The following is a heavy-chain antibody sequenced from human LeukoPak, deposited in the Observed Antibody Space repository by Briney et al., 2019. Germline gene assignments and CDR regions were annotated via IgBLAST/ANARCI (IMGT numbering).Heavy chain of an antibody. Sequence: SVKVSFTASGFTFTSSAMQRVRQPRGQRLGWIGWIVVGSGNTNNAQKFQERVTITRDMSTSTAYMELSSLRSEDTAVYYCAASNSSSYYGMDVWGQGTTVTVSS. D-gene: IGHD6-13*01. CDR2: IVVGSGNT. J-gene: IGHJ6*02. CDR1: GFTFTSSA. CDR3: AASNSSSYYGMDV. V-gene: IGHV1-58*02.